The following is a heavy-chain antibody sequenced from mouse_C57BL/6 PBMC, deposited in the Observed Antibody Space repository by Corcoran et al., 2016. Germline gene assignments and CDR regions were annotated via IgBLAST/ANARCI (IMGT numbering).Heavy chain of an antibody. Sequence: QVQLKQSGAELVRPGASVKLSCKASGYTFTDYYINWVKQRPGQGLEWIARIYPGSGNTYYNEKFKGKATLTAEKSSSTAYMQLSSLTSEDSAVYFCASQRFYDGYFDYWGQGTTLTVSS. CDR1: GYTFTDYY. D-gene: IGHD2-3*01. CDR3: ASQRFYDGYFDY. CDR2: IYPGSGNT. V-gene: IGHV1-76*01. J-gene: IGHJ2*01.